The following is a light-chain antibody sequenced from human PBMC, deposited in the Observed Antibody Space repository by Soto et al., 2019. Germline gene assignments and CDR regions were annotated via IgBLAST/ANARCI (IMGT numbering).Light chain of an antibody. J-gene: IGKJ1*01. CDR2: KAS. V-gene: IGKV1-5*03. CDR3: QQYNSYSPT. CDR1: QSISTW. Sequence: DIQMTQSPSTLSASVGDRVTITCRASQSISTWLAWYQQEPGKAPKLLIHKASSLQSGVPSRFSGSGSVTDFTLTSSSLHPDDFATYYCQQYNSYSPTFGQGTRVEIK.